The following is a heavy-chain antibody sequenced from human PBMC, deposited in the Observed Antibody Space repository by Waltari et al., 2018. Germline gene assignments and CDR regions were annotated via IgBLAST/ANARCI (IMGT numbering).Heavy chain of an antibody. CDR2: INAYNGNT. CDR3: ARELSIAAAVDY. CDR1: GYTFTGYY. D-gene: IGHD6-13*01. J-gene: IGHJ4*02. Sequence: QVQLVQSGAEVKKPGASVKVSCKASGYTFTGYYMHWVRQAPGQGLEWMGRINAYNGNTNYAQKLQGRVTMTTDTSTSTAYMELRSLRSDDTAVYYCARELSIAAAVDYWGQGTLVTVSS. V-gene: IGHV1-18*04.